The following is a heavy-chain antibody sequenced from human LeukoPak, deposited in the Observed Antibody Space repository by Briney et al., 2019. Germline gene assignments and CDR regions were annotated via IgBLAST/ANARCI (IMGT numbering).Heavy chain of an antibody. CDR2: IYSGGST. CDR1: GFTVSSNY. J-gene: IGHJ4*02. D-gene: IGHD6-19*01. V-gene: IGHV3-66*01. Sequence: GGSLRLSCAASGFTVSSNYMSWVRQAPGKGLEWVSVIYSGGSTYYADSVKGRFTISRDNSKNTLYPQMNSLKTEDTAVYYCTGDSSGWSEGFDYWGQGTLVTVSS. CDR3: TGDSSGWSEGFDY.